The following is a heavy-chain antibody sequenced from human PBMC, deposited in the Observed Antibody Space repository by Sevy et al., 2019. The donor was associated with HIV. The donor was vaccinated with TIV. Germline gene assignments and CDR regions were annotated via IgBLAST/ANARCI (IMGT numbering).Heavy chain of an antibody. D-gene: IGHD3-16*01. J-gene: IGHJ4*02. CDR2: ISTGSTTI. CDR3: AIDPRDGGDY. CDR1: GFIFSSYS. Sequence: GGSLRLSCAASGFIFSSYSMNWVRQAPGKGLEWISYISTGSTTIYYADSVKGRFTVSRDNARSSLFLQMNSLRDEDTAVYYCAIDPRDGGDYWGQGTLSPSPQ. V-gene: IGHV3-48*02.